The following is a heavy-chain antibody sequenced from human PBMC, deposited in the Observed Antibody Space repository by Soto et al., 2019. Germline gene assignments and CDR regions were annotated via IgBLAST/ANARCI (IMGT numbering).Heavy chain of an antibody. Sequence: PGGSLRLSCAASGFTFSDYYMSWIRQAPGKGLEWVSYISSSGSTIYYADSVKGRFTISRDNAKDSLYLQMNSLRAEDTAVYYCASDPGEDFHWSHGFDIWGQGTMVTVSS. D-gene: IGHD3-9*01. J-gene: IGHJ3*02. CDR3: ASDPGEDFHWSHGFDI. V-gene: IGHV3-11*04. CDR2: ISSSGSTI. CDR1: GFTFSDYY.